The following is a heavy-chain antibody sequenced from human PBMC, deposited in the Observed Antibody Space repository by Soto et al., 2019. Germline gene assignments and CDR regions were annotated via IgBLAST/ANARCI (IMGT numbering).Heavy chain of an antibody. CDR3: AREEYYYGSGSVLDY. CDR1: GGTFSSYT. Sequence: QVQLVQSGAEVKKPGSSVKVSCKASGGTFSSYTISWVRQAPGQGLEWMGRIIPILGIANYAQKFQGRVTITADKSTSTAYMELISLRSEDTAVYYCAREEYYYGSGSVLDYWGQGTLVTVSS. D-gene: IGHD3-10*01. CDR2: IIPILGIA. J-gene: IGHJ4*02. V-gene: IGHV1-69*08.